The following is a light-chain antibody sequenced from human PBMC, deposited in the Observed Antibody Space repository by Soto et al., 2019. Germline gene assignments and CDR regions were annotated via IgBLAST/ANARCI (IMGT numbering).Light chain of an antibody. CDR2: GAS. CDR1: QSVSSSY. CDR3: QQYGSSLFT. V-gene: IGKV3-20*01. Sequence: EIVLTQXPGTLSLSPGERATLSCRASQSVSSSYLAWYQQKPGQAPRLLIYGASSRATGIPDRFSGSGSGTDFTLTIRRLEPEDFAVYYCQQYGSSLFTFGPGTKVDIK. J-gene: IGKJ3*01.